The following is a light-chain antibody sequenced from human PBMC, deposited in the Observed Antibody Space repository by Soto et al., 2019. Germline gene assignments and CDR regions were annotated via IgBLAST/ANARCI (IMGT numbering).Light chain of an antibody. CDR2: EVH. CDR3: SSYSRSINYV. V-gene: IGLV2-8*01. Sequence: QSALTQPPSASGSPGQSVTIPCTGTNNDIGGYTYVSWYQQLPGKAPKLMIYEVHKPPSGIPDRFSGSKSGNTASLTVSGLQPEDEAEYFCSSYSRSINYVFGTGTKLTVL. CDR1: NNDIGGYTY. J-gene: IGLJ1*01.